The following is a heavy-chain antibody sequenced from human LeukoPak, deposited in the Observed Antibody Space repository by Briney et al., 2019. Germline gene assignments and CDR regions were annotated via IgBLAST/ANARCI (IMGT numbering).Heavy chain of an antibody. D-gene: IGHD3-9*01. CDR2: IYYSGST. Sequence: SETLSLTCTVSGGSISSYYWSWIRQPPGKGLEWIGYIYYSGSTNYNPSLKSRVTISVDTSKNQFSLKLSSVTAADTAVYYCARQGYDILTGYIDAFDIWGQGTMVTVSS. V-gene: IGHV4-59*01. CDR1: GGSISSYY. CDR3: ARQGYDILTGYIDAFDI. J-gene: IGHJ3*02.